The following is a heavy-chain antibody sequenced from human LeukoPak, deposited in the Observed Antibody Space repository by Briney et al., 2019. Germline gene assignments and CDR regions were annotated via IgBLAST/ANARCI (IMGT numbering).Heavy chain of an antibody. V-gene: IGHV3-11*01. Sequence: GGSLRLSCAASGFTFSDYYMSWIRQAPGKGLEWASYISSSGSTIYYADSVKGRFTISRDNAKNSLYLQMNSLRAEDTAVYYCARVTTVWLIDYWGQGTLVTVSS. CDR3: ARVTTVWLIDY. J-gene: IGHJ4*02. CDR1: GFTFSDYY. D-gene: IGHD4-17*01. CDR2: ISSSGSTI.